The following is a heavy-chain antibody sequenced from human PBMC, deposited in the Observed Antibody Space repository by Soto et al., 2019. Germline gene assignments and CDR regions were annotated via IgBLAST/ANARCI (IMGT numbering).Heavy chain of an antibody. J-gene: IGHJ3*01. V-gene: IGHV4-4*02. CDR2: IYYSGNT. CDR3: VRRASGPFDV. Sequence: QVQLQESGPGLVKPSGTLSLTCAVSGGSISSSDWWSWVRQPPGKELGWIGEIYYSGNTNYSPSLESRVTMSVDKSKNQFSLKLTSVTAADTAVYYYVRRASGPFDVWGQGTMVTVSS. D-gene: IGHD2-8*02. CDR1: GGSISSSDW.